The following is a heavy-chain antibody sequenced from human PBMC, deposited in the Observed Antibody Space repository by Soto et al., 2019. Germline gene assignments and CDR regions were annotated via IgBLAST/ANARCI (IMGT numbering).Heavy chain of an antibody. D-gene: IGHD4-4*01. CDR1: GFTFENYA. V-gene: IGHV3-9*01. J-gene: IGHJ4*02. Sequence: EVQLVESGGGLVQPGRSLRLSCAASGFTFENYAMHWVRQAPGKGLGWVSGISWHGGNIGYAVSVRGRFTISRDIAKNSLYLQMNSLRREDTGLYYSAKDKLYSNYEHSFDYWGQGTLVTVSS. CDR3: AKDKLYSNYEHSFDY. CDR2: ISWHGGNI.